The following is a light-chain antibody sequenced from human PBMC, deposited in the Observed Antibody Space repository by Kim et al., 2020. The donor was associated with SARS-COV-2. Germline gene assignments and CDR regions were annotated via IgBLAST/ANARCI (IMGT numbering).Light chain of an antibody. V-gene: IGKV1-5*01. CDR2: DAS. CDR1: QIIDTW. J-gene: IGKJ1*01. Sequence: DIQMTQSPSTLSAFVGDRVTITCRASQIIDTWLAWYQQNPGKAPKILIFDASNLKSGVPSRFGGSGSGTTFLLTVSNLQPDDLGTYYCQQYDSFPWTFGQGTKLEI. CDR3: QQYDSFPWT.